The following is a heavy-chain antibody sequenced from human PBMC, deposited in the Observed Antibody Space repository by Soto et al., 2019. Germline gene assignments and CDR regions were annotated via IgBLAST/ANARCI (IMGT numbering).Heavy chain of an antibody. D-gene: IGHD2-15*01. J-gene: IGHJ4*02. CDR2: IYYSGST. CDR1: GGSISSSSYY. Sequence: PSETLSLTCTVSGGSISSSSYYWGWIRQPPGKGLEWIGSIYYSGSTYYNPSLKSRVTISVDTSKNQFSLKLSSVTAADTAVYYCARRLGYCSGGSCESYYFDYWGQGTLVTVSS. V-gene: IGHV4-39*01. CDR3: ARRLGYCSGGSCESYYFDY.